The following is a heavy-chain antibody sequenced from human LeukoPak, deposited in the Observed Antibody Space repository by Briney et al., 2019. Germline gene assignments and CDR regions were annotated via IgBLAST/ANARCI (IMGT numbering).Heavy chain of an antibody. CDR3: AREEYCTNGVCFPDY. CDR1: GGTFSSYA. D-gene: IGHD2-8*01. CDR2: IIPIFGTA. Sequence: SVKVSCKASGGTFSSYAISWVRQAPGQGLEWMGGIIPIFGTANYAQKFQGRVTITADESTSTAHMELSSLRSEDTAVYYCAREEYCTNGVCFPDYWGQGTLVTASS. J-gene: IGHJ4*02. V-gene: IGHV1-69*13.